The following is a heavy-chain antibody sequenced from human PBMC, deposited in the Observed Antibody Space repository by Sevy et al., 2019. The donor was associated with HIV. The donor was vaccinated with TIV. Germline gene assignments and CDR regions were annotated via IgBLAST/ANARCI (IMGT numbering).Heavy chain of an antibody. J-gene: IGHJ4*02. CDR3: VKASDPVDYYDSARPLGY. D-gene: IGHD3-22*01. V-gene: IGHV3-23*01. CDR2: ISGAADRT. Sequence: GGSLRLSCAASGFIFGNYAMNWVRQAPGKGLEWISSISGAADRTHYADSVKGRFTISSDSSKNTLYLQMTSLGVEDTAVYYCVKASDPVDYYDSARPLGYWGQGTLVTVSS. CDR1: GFIFGNYA.